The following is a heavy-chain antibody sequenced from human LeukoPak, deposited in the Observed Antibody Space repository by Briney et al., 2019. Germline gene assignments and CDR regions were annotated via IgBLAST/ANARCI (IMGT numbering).Heavy chain of an antibody. CDR3: ARAPSSSWYTPYYYGMDV. Sequence: ASVKVSCKASGYTFTSYGISWVRQAPGQGLEWMGWISAYNGNTNYAQKLQGRVTMTTDTSTSTAYMELRSLRAEDTAVYYCARAPSSSWYTPYYYGMDVWGQGTTVTVSS. J-gene: IGHJ6*02. D-gene: IGHD6-13*01. V-gene: IGHV1-18*01. CDR2: ISAYNGNT. CDR1: GYTFTSYG.